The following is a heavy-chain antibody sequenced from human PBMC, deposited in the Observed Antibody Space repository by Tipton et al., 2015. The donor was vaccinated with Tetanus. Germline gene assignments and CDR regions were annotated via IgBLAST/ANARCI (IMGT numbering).Heavy chain of an antibody. D-gene: IGHD1-26*01. CDR3: TRVDPSGRNDY. Sequence: SLRLSCTASGFTFGDYAMSWFRQAPGKGLEWVGFIRSKAYGGTTEYAASVKGRFTISRDDSKSIAYLQMNSLKTEDTAVYYCTRVDPSGRNDYWGQGTLVTVSS. CDR2: IRSKAYGGTT. J-gene: IGHJ4*02. CDR1: GFTFGDYA. V-gene: IGHV3-49*03.